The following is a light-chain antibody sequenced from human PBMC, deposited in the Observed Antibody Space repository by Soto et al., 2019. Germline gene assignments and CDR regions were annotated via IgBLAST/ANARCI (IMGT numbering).Light chain of an antibody. CDR2: GAS. J-gene: IGKJ1*01. Sequence: EIVLTQSPGTLSLSPGERATLSCRASQSVSSSYLAWYQQKPGQAPRLLIYGASSRDTGIPDRFSGSGSGTDFTLTINRLEPEDFAVYYCQQYGSSPQTFGQGTKVEIK. CDR3: QQYGSSPQT. CDR1: QSVSSSY. V-gene: IGKV3-20*01.